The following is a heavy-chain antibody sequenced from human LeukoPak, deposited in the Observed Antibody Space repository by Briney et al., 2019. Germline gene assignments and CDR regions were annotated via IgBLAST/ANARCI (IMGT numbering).Heavy chain of an antibody. Sequence: ASVKVSCKASGYTFTCYDINWVRQATGQGLEWMGWMNPNSGNTGYAQKFQGRVTMTRNTSISTAYMELSSLRSEDTAVYYCARAGTGTTFYYYYYMDVWGKGTTVTVSS. CDR1: GYTFTCYD. V-gene: IGHV1-8*01. D-gene: IGHD1-7*01. J-gene: IGHJ6*03. CDR3: ARAGTGTTFYYYYYMDV. CDR2: MNPNSGNT.